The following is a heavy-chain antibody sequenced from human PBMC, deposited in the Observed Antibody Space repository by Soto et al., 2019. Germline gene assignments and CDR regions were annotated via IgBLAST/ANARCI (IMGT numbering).Heavy chain of an antibody. Sequence: PGGSLRLSCAGSGFTVSSYGMHWVRQAPGKGLEWVAVISHDGSDKYYGDSVKGRFTISRDDSKNTIYLQMNSLRAGDTAVYYCARDPYTSDWAPNLDYWGQGTLVTVSS. D-gene: IGHD6-19*01. CDR2: ISHDGSDK. CDR3: ARDPYTSDWAPNLDY. J-gene: IGHJ4*02. CDR1: GFTVSSYG. V-gene: IGHV3-30*03.